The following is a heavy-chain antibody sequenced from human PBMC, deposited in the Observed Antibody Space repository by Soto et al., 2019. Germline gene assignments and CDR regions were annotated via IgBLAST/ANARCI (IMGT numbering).Heavy chain of an antibody. J-gene: IGHJ6*02. CDR1: GYTFTSYY. V-gene: IGHV1-46*01. CDR2: INPSGGST. CDR3: TRGTGFWSGYYRYYGMDV. Sequence: ASVKVSCKASGYTFTSYYMHWVRQAPGQGLEWMGIINPSGGSTSYAQKFQGRVTMTRDTSTSTGYMELSSLRSDDTAVYHCTRGTGFWSGYYRYYGMDVWGQGTTVTVSS. D-gene: IGHD3-3*01.